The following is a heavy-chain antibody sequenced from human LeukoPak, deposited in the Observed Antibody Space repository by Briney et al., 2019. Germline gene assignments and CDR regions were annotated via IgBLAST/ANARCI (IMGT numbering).Heavy chain of an antibody. J-gene: IGHJ4*02. D-gene: IGHD1-26*01. CDR1: GFTFSRSW. CDR3: ARGPAANSGNFYVGDY. V-gene: IGHV3-74*01. Sequence: GGSLRLSCAASGFTFSRSWMHWVRQAPGKGLVWVSRINDDGSTTSYADSVKGRFTISRDNAKNTLYLQMNSLRAEDTAVYYCARGPAANSGNFYVGDYWGQGTLVTVSS. CDR2: INDDGSTT.